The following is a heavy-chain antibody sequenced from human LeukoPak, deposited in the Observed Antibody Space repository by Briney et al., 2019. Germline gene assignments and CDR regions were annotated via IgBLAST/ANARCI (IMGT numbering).Heavy chain of an antibody. V-gene: IGHV3-7*01. CDR1: RFTFSSYC. J-gene: IGHJ6*03. D-gene: IGHD2-15*01. CDR2: IKQDGSEK. CDR3: ARDPVVVVVAATAPEYYMDV. Sequence: PGGSLRLSCAASRFTFSSYCMSWFRQAPGKGLEWVANIKQDGSEKYYVDCVKGRFTISRDNAKNSLYLLMNSLRAEDTAVYYCARDPVVVVVAATAPEYYMDVWGKGTTVTVSS.